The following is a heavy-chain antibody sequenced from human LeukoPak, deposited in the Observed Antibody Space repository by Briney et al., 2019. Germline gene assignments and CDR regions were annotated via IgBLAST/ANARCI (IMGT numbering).Heavy chain of an antibody. D-gene: IGHD3-22*01. CDR2: INPATGAT. CDR3: ARVGSYDTRAALDI. V-gene: IGHV1-2*02. Sequence: ASVTVSCKASGYTFTGNYIHWVRQAPGHGLEWMGWINPATGATNYAQKFQGRVSMTRDPSIDTAYMDLTSLRSDDTAIYYCARVGSYDTRAALDIWGQGTLATVSS. J-gene: IGHJ3*02. CDR1: GYTFTGNY.